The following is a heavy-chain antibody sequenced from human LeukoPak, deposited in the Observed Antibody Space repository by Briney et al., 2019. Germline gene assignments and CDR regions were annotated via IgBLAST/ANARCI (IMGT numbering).Heavy chain of an antibody. J-gene: IGHJ4*02. Sequence: SETLSLTCTVSGGSISNYYWSWIRQPAGKGLEWTGRIYSSGSTNYNPSLKSRVTMSVDTSKNQFSLKLSSVTAADTAVYYCARLRMSRIYGYDYWGQGTLVTVSS. CDR1: GGSISNYY. D-gene: IGHD5-18*01. CDR2: IYSSGST. V-gene: IGHV4-4*07. CDR3: ARLRMSRIYGYDY.